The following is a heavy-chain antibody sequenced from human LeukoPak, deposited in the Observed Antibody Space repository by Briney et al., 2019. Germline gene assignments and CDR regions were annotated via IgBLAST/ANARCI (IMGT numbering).Heavy chain of an antibody. V-gene: IGHV3-43*01. CDR1: GFTFDDYT. D-gene: IGHD6-13*01. CDR3: AKDIAPGEAAAGTGYFQH. Sequence: GGSLRLSCAASGFTFDDYTMHWVRQAPGKGLEWVSLISWDGGSTYSADSVKGRFTISRDNSKNSLYLQMNSLRTEDTALYYCAKDIAPGEAAAGTGYFQHWGQGTLVTVSS. CDR2: ISWDGGST. J-gene: IGHJ1*01.